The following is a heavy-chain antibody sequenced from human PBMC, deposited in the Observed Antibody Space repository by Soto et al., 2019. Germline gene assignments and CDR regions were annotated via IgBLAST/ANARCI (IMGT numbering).Heavy chain of an antibody. V-gene: IGHV1-2*04. D-gene: IGHD5-12*01. J-gene: IGHJ6*02. CDR2: INPNSGGT. Sequence: ASVKVSCKASGYTFTGYYMHWVRQAPGQRLEWMGWINPNSGGTKYAQKFQGWVTMTRATSISTAYMELSSLRSDDTAVYYCERVGNYATIRQYYYYVMDVWGQGTTVTVSS. CDR1: GYTFTGYY. CDR3: ERVGNYATIRQYYYYVMDV.